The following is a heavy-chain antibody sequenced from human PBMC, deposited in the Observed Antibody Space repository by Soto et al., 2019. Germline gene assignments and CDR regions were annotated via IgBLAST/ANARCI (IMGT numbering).Heavy chain of an antibody. CDR1: GYSFTSYW. J-gene: IGHJ3*02. CDR2: IYPGDSDT. CDR3: ARQIVVVPAAMLDAFDI. D-gene: IGHD2-2*01. V-gene: IGHV5-51*01. Sequence: GASLKISCKGSGYSFTSYWIGWVRQMPGKGLEWMGIIYPGDSDTRYSPSFQGQVTISADKSISTAYLQWSSLKASDTAMYYCARQIVVVPAAMLDAFDIWGQGTMVTVSS.